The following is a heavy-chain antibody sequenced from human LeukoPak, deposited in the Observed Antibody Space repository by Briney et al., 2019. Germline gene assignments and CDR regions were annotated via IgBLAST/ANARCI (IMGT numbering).Heavy chain of an antibody. J-gene: IGHJ4*02. V-gene: IGHV3-30*02. CDR3: ARTGGGSGY. D-gene: IGHD2-15*01. CDR2: IQYDGSKK. CDR1: GFTFSSNG. Sequence: PGGSLRLSCVASGFTFSSNGMHWVRQAPGKGLEWVTFIQYDGSKKYYADSVKGRFTISRDNSKNTLYLQMNSLRADDTAVYYCARTGGGSGYWGQGTLVTVSS.